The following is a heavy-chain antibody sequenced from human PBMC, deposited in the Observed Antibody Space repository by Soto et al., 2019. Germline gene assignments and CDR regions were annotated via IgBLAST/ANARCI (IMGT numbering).Heavy chain of an antibody. CDR2: LNPNGGST. CDR1: GYTCTPYY. CDR3: ATSVNSAMAFDY. D-gene: IGHD5-18*01. Sequence: GGSVKGSCKGSGYTCTPYYIPWVGQAPGQGVGWMGMLNPNGGSTTYAHRLRAGFTMTRDTSTSTVYMELRSLRSEDSAVYYCATSVNSAMAFDYWGQGTLVTVSS. V-gene: IGHV1-46*01. J-gene: IGHJ4*02.